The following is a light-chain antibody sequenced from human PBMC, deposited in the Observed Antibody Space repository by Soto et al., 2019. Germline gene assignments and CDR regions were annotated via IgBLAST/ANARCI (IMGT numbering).Light chain of an antibody. J-gene: IGLJ1*01. CDR2: DVS. CDR3: NSYSSSSTLV. CDR1: SSDVGNYDY. V-gene: IGLV2-14*03. Sequence: QSVLTQPASVSGSPGKSITISCTGTSSDVGNYDYVSWYQHHPGKAPKLMIYDVSNRPSGVSTRFSGSKSGNTASLTISGLQAEDEADYFCNSYSSSSTLVFGTGTKLTVL.